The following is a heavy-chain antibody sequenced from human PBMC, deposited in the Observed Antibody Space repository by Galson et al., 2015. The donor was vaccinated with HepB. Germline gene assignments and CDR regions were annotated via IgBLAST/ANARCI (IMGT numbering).Heavy chain of an antibody. CDR2: IIPILGIA. V-gene: IGHV1-69*04. CDR1: GGTFSSYT. CDR3: ARDKRPYYDSSGYVDY. J-gene: IGHJ4*02. Sequence: SVKVSCKASGGTFSSYTISWVRQAPGQGLEWMGRIIPILGIANYAQKFQGRVTITADKSTSTAYMELSSLKSEDTAGYYCARDKRPYYDSSGYVDYWGQGTLVTVSA. D-gene: IGHD3-22*01.